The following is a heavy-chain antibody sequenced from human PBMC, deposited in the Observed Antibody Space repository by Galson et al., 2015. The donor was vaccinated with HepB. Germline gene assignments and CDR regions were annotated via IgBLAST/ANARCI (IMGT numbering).Heavy chain of an antibody. J-gene: IGHJ5*02. D-gene: IGHD2-2*02. CDR1: GYTFTSYY. Sequence: SVKVSCKASGYTFTSYYMHWVRQAPGQGLEWMGIINPSGGSTSYAQKFQGRVTMTRDTSTSTVYMELSSLRSEDTAVYYCARAAGCSSTSCYTREYNWFDPWGQGTLVTVSS. V-gene: IGHV1-46*01. CDR2: INPSGGST. CDR3: ARAAGCSSTSCYTREYNWFDP.